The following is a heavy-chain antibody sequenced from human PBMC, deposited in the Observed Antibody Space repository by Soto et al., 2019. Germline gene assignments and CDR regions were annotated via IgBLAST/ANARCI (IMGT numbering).Heavy chain of an antibody. CDR3: ARDAPPADY. Sequence: ASVKVSCKVSGYSVTKLSMHWVRQAPGKGLEWMGGFDPEDGQIIYAQEFQGRVTMTEDTSTSTAYMELRSLRSDDTAAYYCARDAPPADYWGQGTLVTSPQ. CDR2: FDPEDGQI. CDR1: GYSVTKLS. V-gene: IGHV1-24*01. J-gene: IGHJ4*02.